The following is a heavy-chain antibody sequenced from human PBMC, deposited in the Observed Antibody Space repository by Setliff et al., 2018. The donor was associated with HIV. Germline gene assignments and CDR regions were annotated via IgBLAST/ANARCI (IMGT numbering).Heavy chain of an antibody. CDR3: ASDSPAARFEELEDHYYYFMDV. CDR1: GGPFTSA. CDR2: IIPIFGTA. V-gene: IGHV1-69*13. J-gene: IGHJ6*03. D-gene: IGHD3-10*01. Sequence: ASVKVSCKASGGPFTSAFNWVRQVPGQGLEWMGGIIPIFGTANYAQNFGGRVTITADQPTTTSYLQLNSLRFKDTAIYYCASDSPAARFEELEDHYYYFMDVWGKGTTVTVSS.